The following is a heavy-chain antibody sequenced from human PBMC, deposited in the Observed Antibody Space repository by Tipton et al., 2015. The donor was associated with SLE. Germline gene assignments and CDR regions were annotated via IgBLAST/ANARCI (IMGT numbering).Heavy chain of an antibody. J-gene: IGHJ4*02. CDR2: FSSSGGTT. Sequence: SLRLSCVASGFTLSSYDMNWVRQAPGKGLEWLSYFSSSGGTTYYADSVNGRFAMSRDNAKNSLYLQMDSLRVEDTAVYYCATGDRHCGGNCSPETFWGQGTLVIVSS. CDR1: GFTLSSYD. CDR3: ATGDRHCGGNCSPETF. D-gene: IGHD2-21*01. V-gene: IGHV3-48*03.